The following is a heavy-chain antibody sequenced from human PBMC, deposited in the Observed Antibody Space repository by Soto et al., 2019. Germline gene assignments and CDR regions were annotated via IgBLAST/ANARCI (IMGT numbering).Heavy chain of an antibody. V-gene: IGHV3-15*01. D-gene: IGHD4-17*01. CDR3: TTVRFHGDYLSLDY. CDR2: IKSKTDGGTT. J-gene: IGHJ4*02. CDR1: GFTFSNAW. Sequence: PGGSLRLSCAASGFTFSNAWMSWVRQAPGKGLEWVGRIKSKTDGGTTDYAAPVKGRFTISRDDSKNTLYLQMNSLKTEDTAVYYCTTVRFHGDYLSLDYWGQGTLVTVSS.